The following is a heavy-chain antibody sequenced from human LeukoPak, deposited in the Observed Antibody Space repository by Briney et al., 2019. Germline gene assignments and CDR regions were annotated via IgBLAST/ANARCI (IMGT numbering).Heavy chain of an antibody. V-gene: IGHV3-21*06. Sequence: WGSLRLSCAASGLTFSSYSMNWVRQAPGKGLEWVSSIDSSSSYIYYADSVKGRFTISRDNAKNSLYLQMNSLRAEDTAVYYRARGVPYYHYMDVWGKGTTVTVSS. CDR1: GLTFSSYS. CDR3: ARGVPYYHYMDV. CDR2: IDSSSSYI. J-gene: IGHJ6*03.